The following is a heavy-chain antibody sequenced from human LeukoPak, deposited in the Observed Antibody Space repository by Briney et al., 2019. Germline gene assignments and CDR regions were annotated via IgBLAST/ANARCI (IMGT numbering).Heavy chain of an antibody. V-gene: IGHV3-66*04. CDR3: ARQIQLWLLYYYYYMDV. CDR1: EFSVGSNY. D-gene: IGHD5-18*01. Sequence: GGSLRLSCAASEFSVGSNYMTWVRQAPGKGLEWVSLIYSGGSTYYADSVKGRFTISRDNSKNTLYLQMNSLRAEDTAVYYCARQIQLWLLYYYYYMDVWGKGTTVTVSS. CDR2: IYSGGST. J-gene: IGHJ6*03.